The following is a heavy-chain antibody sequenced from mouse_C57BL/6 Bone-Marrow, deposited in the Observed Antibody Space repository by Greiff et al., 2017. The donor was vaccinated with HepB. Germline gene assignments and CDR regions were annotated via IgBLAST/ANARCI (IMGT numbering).Heavy chain of an antibody. CDR3: TRPLTSHFDY. CDR2: IRNKANNHAT. CDR1: GFTFSDYG. Sequence: EVQLVESGGGLVKPGGSLKLSCAASGFTFSDYGMHWVRQSPEKGLEWVAEIRNKANNHATYYAESVKGRFTISRDDSKSSVYLQMNSLRAEDTGIYYCTRPLTSHFDYWGQGTTLTVSS. J-gene: IGHJ2*01. D-gene: IGHD5-1*01. V-gene: IGHV6-6*01.